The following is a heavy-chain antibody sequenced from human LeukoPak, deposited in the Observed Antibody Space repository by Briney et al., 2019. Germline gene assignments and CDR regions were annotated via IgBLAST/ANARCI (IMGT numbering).Heavy chain of an antibody. D-gene: IGHD3-10*01. J-gene: IGHJ1*01. Sequence: PSQTLSLTCTVSGDSIDTGGYYWSWIRQRPGKGLEWIGYIDYSGSAYYSPSLRSRVAISIDTSKNHFSLNLTSVTAADTAVYYCARVITMVRGVTIEYFQRWGQGTLVTVSS. CDR2: IDYSGSA. CDR1: GDSIDTGGYY. CDR3: ARVITMVRGVTIEYFQR. V-gene: IGHV4-31*03.